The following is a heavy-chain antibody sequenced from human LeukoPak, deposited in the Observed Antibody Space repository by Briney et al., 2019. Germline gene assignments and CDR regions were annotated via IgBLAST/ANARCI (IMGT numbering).Heavy chain of an antibody. J-gene: IGHJ4*02. V-gene: IGHV1-69*05. CDR1: GGTFSSYA. Sequence: ASVKVSCKASGGTFSSYAISWVRQAPGQGLEWMGGIIPIFGTANYAQKFQGRVTITTDESTSTAHMELSSLRSEDTAVYYCARGANYYDSSGYISYYFDYWGQGTLVTVSS. D-gene: IGHD3-22*01. CDR3: ARGANYYDSSGYISYYFDY. CDR2: IIPIFGTA.